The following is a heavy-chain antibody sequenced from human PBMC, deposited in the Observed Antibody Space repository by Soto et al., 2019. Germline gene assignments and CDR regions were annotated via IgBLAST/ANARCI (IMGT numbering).Heavy chain of an antibody. CDR2: IYYSGST. V-gene: IGHV4-59*08. J-gene: IGHJ6*02. CDR3: ARAFPVVTDV. D-gene: IGHD3-16*02. Sequence: SETMSLTCTVSGGSISSYYGSWIRQPPGKGLEWIGYIYYSGSTNYNPSLKSRVTISVDTSKNQFSLKLSSVTAADTAVYYCARAFPVVTDVWGQGTTVTVSS. CDR1: GGSISSYY.